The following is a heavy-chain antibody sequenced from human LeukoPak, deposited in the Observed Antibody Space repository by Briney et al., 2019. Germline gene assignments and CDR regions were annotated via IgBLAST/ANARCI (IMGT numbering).Heavy chain of an antibody. CDR3: ARVYYSSGWSN. V-gene: IGHV1-69*04. Sequence: ASVKVSCKASGGTFSSYAISWVRQAPGQGLEWMGRIIPILGIANYAQKFQGRVTITADKSTSIAYMELSSLRSEDTAVYYCARVYYSSGWSNWGQGTLVTVSS. D-gene: IGHD6-19*01. J-gene: IGHJ4*02. CDR2: IIPILGIA. CDR1: GGTFSSYA.